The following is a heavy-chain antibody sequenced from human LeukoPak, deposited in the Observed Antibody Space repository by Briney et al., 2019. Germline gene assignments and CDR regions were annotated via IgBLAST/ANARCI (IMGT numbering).Heavy chain of an antibody. CDR2: INHSGST. D-gene: IGHD6-13*01. V-gene: IGHV4-34*01. CDR1: GGSFSGYY. Sequence: SETLSLTCAVYGGSFSGYYWSWIRQPPGKGLEWIGEINHSGSTNYNPSLKSRVTISVDTSKNQFSLKLSSVTAADTAVYYCARAWYSSSWPFDYWGQGTLVTVSS. CDR3: ARAWYSSSWPFDY. J-gene: IGHJ4*02.